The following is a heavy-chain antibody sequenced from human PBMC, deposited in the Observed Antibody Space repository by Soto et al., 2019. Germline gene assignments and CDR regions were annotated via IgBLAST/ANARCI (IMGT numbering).Heavy chain of an antibody. J-gene: IGHJ5*02. CDR2: IYATGTT. V-gene: IGHV4-4*07. CDR3: VRDGTKTLRDWFDP. Sequence: SETLSLTCTVSGASISGFYWSWIRKSAGKGLEWIGRIYATGTTDYNPSLKGRVMMSVDTSKKQFSLKLRSVTAADTAVYYCVRDGTKTLRDWFDPWGQGISVTVSS. D-gene: IGHD1-1*01. CDR1: GASISGFY.